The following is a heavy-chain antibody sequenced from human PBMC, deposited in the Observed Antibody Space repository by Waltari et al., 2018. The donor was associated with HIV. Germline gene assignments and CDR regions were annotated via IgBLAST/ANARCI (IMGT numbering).Heavy chain of an antibody. CDR1: GFSLTTSGMR. CDR3: ARMENWYYFDS. J-gene: IGHJ4*02. D-gene: IGHD1-1*01. CDR2: IDWDDDK. Sequence: QVTLKESGPALVKPTQTLTLTCTLSGFSLTTSGMRVSWIRQPPGKALEWLARIDWDDDKFHSPSLRTRLTNSKDTSKNQVVLTMTKMDPVDTATYYCARMENWYYFDSWGQGTLVTVSS. V-gene: IGHV2-70*04.